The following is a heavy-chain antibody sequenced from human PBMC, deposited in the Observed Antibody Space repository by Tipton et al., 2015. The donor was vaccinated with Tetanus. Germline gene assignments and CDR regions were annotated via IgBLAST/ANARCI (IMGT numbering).Heavy chain of an antibody. Sequence: SLRLSCAASGFNVRANYLTWVRQTPGKGLEWVSSIYHDDTTYYGDSVKGRFAVSRDNANAMLYLELNDVRVEDTAVYYCARDDAGLDLWGQGTRVTVSS. CDR3: ARDDAGLDL. J-gene: IGHJ5*02. CDR1: GFNVRANY. CDR2: IYHDDTT. V-gene: IGHV3-66*01.